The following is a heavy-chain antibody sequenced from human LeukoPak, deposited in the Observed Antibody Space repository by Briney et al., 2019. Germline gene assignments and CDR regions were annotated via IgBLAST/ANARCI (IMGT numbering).Heavy chain of an antibody. CDR3: ARRYYYGEPFDY. J-gene: IGHJ4*02. CDR2: IYTSGST. Sequence: SETLSLTCTVSGGSISSGSYYWSWIRQPAGKGLEWIGRIYTSGSTNYNPSLKSRVTISVDTSKNQFSLKLSSVTAADTAVYYCARRYYYGEPFDYWGQGTLVTVSS. D-gene: IGHD3-10*01. CDR1: GGSISSGSYY. V-gene: IGHV4-61*02.